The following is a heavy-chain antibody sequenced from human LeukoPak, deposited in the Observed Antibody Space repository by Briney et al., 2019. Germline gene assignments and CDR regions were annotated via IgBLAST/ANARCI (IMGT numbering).Heavy chain of an antibody. V-gene: IGHV3-20*04. J-gene: IGHJ4*02. CDR2: INWNGGST. Sequence: GVSLRLPCAACGHTHDVYDERGVPQAPGKGLEWVSGINWNGGSTGYADSVKGRLTIPRENHKNSLYPHVNSLRAEDTGLYYCARGQGGRYGDYENVDYWGQGTLVTVSS. CDR3: ARGQGGRYGDYENVDY. D-gene: IGHD4-17*01. CDR1: GHTHDVYD.